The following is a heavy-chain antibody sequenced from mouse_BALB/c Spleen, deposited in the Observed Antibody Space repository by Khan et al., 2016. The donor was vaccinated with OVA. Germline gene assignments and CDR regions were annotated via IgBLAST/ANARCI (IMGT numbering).Heavy chain of an antibody. CDR1: GYSITSGYA. CDR2: ISYSGVT. V-gene: IGHV3-2*02. D-gene: IGHD1-1*01. CDR3: ARGNYYGYYFDY. Sequence: EVQLVESGPGLVKPSQSLSLTCTVTGYSITSGYAWNWIRQFPGNKLEWMGYISYSGVTSYTPSLKSRISITRDTSKNQFFLQLNSVTTEDTATYYCARGNYYGYYFDYWGQGITLTVSS. J-gene: IGHJ2*01.